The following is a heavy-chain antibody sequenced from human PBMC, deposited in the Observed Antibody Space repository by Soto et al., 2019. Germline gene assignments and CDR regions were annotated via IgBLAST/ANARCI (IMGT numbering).Heavy chain of an antibody. D-gene: IGHD1-20*01. CDR1: GYTFTGYY. J-gene: IGHJ5*02. Sequence: GASVKVSCKASGYTFTGYYMHWVRQAPGQGLEWMGWINPNSGGTNYAQKFQGRVTMTRDTSISTAYMELSRLRSDDTAVYYCARYTSYNWNHRWFDPWGQGTLVTVSS. CDR3: ARYTSYNWNHRWFDP. V-gene: IGHV1-2*02. CDR2: INPNSGGT.